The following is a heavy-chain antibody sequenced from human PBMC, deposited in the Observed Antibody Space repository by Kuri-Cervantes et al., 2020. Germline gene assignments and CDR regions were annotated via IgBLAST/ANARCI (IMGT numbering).Heavy chain of an antibody. CDR2: IYTSGST. Sequence: SETLSLTCTVSGGSISSGSYYWSWIRQPAGKGLEWIGRIYTSGSTNYNPSLKSRVTISVDTSKNQFSLKLSSVTAADTTVYYCARRPYYDFWSGYSYWYFDLWGRGTLVTVSS. J-gene: IGHJ2*01. V-gene: IGHV4-61*02. CDR1: GGSISSGSYY. CDR3: ARRPYYDFWSGYSYWYFDL. D-gene: IGHD3-3*01.